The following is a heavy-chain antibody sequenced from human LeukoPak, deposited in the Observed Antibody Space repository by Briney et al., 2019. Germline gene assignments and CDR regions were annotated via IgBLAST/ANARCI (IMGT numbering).Heavy chain of an antibody. CDR2: IKQDGSEK. V-gene: IGHV3-7*01. J-gene: IGHJ4*02. D-gene: IGHD3-22*01. Sequence: PGGSLRLSCAASGFTFSYYWMSWVRQAPGKGLEWVANIKQDGSEKYYVDSMKGRFTISRDNSKNTLYLQMNSLRAEDTAVYYCARDLGLYYDSSGSLDYWGQGTLVTVSS. CDR1: GFTFSYYW. CDR3: ARDLGLYYDSSGSLDY.